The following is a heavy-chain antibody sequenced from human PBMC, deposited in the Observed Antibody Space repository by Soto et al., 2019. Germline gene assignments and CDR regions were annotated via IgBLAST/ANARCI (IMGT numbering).Heavy chain of an antibody. CDR3: ARGLDGLESPLLNYYYMAV. V-gene: IGHV3-21*01. D-gene: IGHD3-9*01. CDR1: GFTFSSYS. J-gene: IGHJ6*03. Sequence: EVQLVESGGGLVKPGGSLRLSCAASGFTFSSYSMNWVRQAPGKGLEWVSSISSSSSYIYYADSVKGRFTISRDNAKNSLYLQMNSLRAEDTAVYYCARGLDGLESPLLNYYYMAVWGKGTTVTVSS. CDR2: ISSSSSYI.